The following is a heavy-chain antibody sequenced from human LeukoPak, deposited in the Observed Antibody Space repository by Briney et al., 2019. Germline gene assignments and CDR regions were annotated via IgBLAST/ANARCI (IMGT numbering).Heavy chain of an antibody. J-gene: IGHJ4*02. CDR3: ARQIGYCSSGTCYFDF. CDR1: GFTFSSYA. Sequence: GGSLRLSCAASGFTFSSYAMSCVRQAPGKGLEWVSAISSSGSDTYHADSVKGRFTISRDKSKNTLYLQMNSLRAEDTAVYYCARQIGYCSSGTCYFDFWGQGSLVTVSS. D-gene: IGHD2-15*01. CDR2: ISSSGSDT. V-gene: IGHV3-23*01.